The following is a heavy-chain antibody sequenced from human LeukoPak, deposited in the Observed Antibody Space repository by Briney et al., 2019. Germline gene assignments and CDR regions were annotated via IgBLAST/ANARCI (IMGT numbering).Heavy chain of an antibody. Sequence: GGSLRLSCVVSGIPFSDYYMNWIRQAPGKGLEWISYISSSSSYTDYADSVKGRYTISRDNAQNALFLQMNSLRVEDTAVYYCAAGTAADYWGQGTLVTVSS. D-gene: IGHD6-13*01. CDR2: ISSSSSYT. CDR1: GIPFSDYY. V-gene: IGHV3-11*03. CDR3: AAGTAADY. J-gene: IGHJ4*02.